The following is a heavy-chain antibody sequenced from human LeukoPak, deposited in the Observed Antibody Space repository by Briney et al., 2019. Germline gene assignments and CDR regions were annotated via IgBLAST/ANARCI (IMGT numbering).Heavy chain of an antibody. J-gene: IGHJ3*02. V-gene: IGHV3-30*02. CDR3: ATEGHYTVAFDI. CDR1: GFTFSKYG. Sequence: GGSLRLSCAASGFTFSKYGMHWVRQAPGKGLEWVAVIWFDGSNRNHADSVKGRFTISRDNSKNTLYLQMNSLRAEDTAVYYCATEGHYTVAFDIWGQGTMVTVSS. D-gene: IGHD3-10*01. CDR2: IWFDGSNR.